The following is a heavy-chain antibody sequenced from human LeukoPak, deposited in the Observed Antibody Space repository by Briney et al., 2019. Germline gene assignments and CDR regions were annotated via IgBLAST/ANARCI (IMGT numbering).Heavy chain of an antibody. CDR2: IYSDNT. V-gene: IGHV3-53*01. CDR3: ARGGSGYSYGKIDS. J-gene: IGHJ4*02. Sequence: GGSLRLSCIASGFTVSSNSISWVHQAPGNGLEWISFIYSDNTHYSDSVKGRFTISRDNAKNSLYLQMNSLRDEDTAVYYCARGGSGYSYGKIDSWGQGILVTVSS. D-gene: IGHD5-18*01. CDR1: GFTVSSNS.